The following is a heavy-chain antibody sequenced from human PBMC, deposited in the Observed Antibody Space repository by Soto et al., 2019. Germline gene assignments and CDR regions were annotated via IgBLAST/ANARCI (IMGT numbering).Heavy chain of an antibody. CDR3: AHPDGVRAEQRCYEP. CDR1: GYSISSGYH. V-gene: IGHV4-38-2*02. Sequence: SESLSLTGTVGGYSISSGYHWAWIRQPPGKGLEWLGSVHYSGNTYYNPSLTSRLTISVDKSKNQFSLNLSSVPAAATAVYYRAHPDGVRAEQRCYEPWDQGPRVTVS. D-gene: IGHD3-3*01. J-gene: IGHJ5*02. CDR2: VHYSGNT.